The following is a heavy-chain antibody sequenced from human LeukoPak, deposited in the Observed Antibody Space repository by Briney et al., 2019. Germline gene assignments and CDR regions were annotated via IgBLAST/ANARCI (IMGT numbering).Heavy chain of an antibody. CDR3: ARASYCSADICSGGDAFDI. D-gene: IGHD2-15*01. CDR2: IYTRGST. V-gene: IGHV4-4*07. Sequence: PSETLSLTCTVSGCCINSYYWSWIQQPAGKGLEWIGRIYTRGSTNYNPSLKSRVTMSVDTSKNQFSLKLSSVTAADTAVYYCARASYCSADICSGGDAFDIWGQGTMVSVSS. CDR1: GCCINSYY. J-gene: IGHJ3*02.